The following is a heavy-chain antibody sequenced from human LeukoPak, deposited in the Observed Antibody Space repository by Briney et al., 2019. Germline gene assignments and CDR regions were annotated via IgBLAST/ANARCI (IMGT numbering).Heavy chain of an antibody. J-gene: IGHJ4*02. CDR3: AREDSGYDYSPFYF. V-gene: IGHV4-59*01. Sequence: SETLSLTCTGSGGSSSNYYWGWIRQPPGKGLEGMGYIYYTGSTSYNPSLESRVIMSVDTSQNQFSLKLRSVTAADTAVYYCAREDSGYDYSPFYFWGQGILVTVSS. CDR2: IYYTGST. CDR1: GGSSSNYY. D-gene: IGHD5-12*01.